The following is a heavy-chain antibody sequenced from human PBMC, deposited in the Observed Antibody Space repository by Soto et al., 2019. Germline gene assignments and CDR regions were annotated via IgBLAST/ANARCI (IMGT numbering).Heavy chain of an antibody. V-gene: IGHV4-30-4*01. Sequence: ASETLSLTCTVSGASMSSGDYYWTWIRQSPGKGLEWIGYIYDRGSTYYNPSLKSRVTISDDTSKSQFSLRLSSVTAADTAVYYCARPIDYSRGSYFDYWGQGTLVTVSS. CDR3: ARPIDYSRGSYFDY. D-gene: IGHD3-16*01. J-gene: IGHJ4*02. CDR1: GASMSSGDYY. CDR2: IYDRGST.